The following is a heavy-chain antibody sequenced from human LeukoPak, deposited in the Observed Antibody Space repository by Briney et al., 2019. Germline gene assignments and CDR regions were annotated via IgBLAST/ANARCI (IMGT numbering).Heavy chain of an antibody. D-gene: IGHD2-2*01. CDR2: IYYSGST. V-gene: IGHV4-59*01. CDR3: ARVPGYCSSTSCYYYYYYGMDV. CDR1: GGSISSYY. Sequence: SETLFLTCTVSGGSISSYYWSWIRQPPGKGLEWIGYIYYSGSTNYNLSLKSRVTILVDKYKNQFSLKLSSVTTGDTAVYYCARVPGYCSSTSCYYYYYYGMDVWGQGTTVTVSS. J-gene: IGHJ6*02.